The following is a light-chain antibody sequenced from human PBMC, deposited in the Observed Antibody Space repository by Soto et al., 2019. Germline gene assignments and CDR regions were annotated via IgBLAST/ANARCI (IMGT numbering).Light chain of an antibody. CDR2: GVS. V-gene: IGKV1-12*01. CDR3: HQASSPPHT. J-gene: IGKJ2*01. Sequence: DIQMTQSPSSVYASVGDRVTLTCRASQGSSTWLAWYQQKPGKVPKLLIYGVSRLQTGVPSRVSGSGSGRDFTLTISTLPPEDFATYDCHQASSPPHTFGQGARVEIK. CDR1: QGSSTW.